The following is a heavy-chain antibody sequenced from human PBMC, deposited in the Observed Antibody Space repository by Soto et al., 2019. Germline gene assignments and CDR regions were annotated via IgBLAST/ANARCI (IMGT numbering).Heavy chain of an antibody. CDR2: IIPIFGTA. J-gene: IGHJ6*02. CDR1: GGTFSSYA. V-gene: IGHV1-69*06. Sequence: SVKVSCKASGGTFSSYAISWVRQAPGQGLEWMGGIIPIFGTANYAQKFQGRVTITADKSTSTAYMELSSLRSEDTAVYYCARGRPRLGDGYNHYYYYGMDVWSQGTTVTVSS. CDR3: ARGRPRLGDGYNHYYYYGMDV. D-gene: IGHD5-12*01.